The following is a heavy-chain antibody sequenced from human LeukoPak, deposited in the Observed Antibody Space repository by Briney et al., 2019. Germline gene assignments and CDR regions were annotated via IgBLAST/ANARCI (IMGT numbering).Heavy chain of an antibody. CDR3: ARGKYDYVWGSYRLAYYFDY. CDR2: MNPNSGNT. CDR1: GYTFTIYD. J-gene: IGHJ4*02. Sequence: ASVKVSCKASGYTFTIYDINWVRQATGQGLEWMGWMNPNSGNTGYAQKFQGRVTMTRNTSISTAYMELSSLRSEDTAVYYCARGKYDYVWGSYRLAYYFDYWGQGTLVTVSS. D-gene: IGHD3-16*02. V-gene: IGHV1-8*01.